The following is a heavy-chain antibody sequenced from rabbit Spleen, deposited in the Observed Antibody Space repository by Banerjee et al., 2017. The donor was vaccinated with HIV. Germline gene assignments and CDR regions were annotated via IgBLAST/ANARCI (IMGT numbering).Heavy chain of an antibody. V-gene: IGHV1S47*01. CDR1: GFDFSSDA. CDR2: IYNGDGTT. D-gene: IGHD1-1*01. CDR3: ARDTSSSFSSYGMDL. Sequence: EESGGDLVQPGGSLTLSCKASGFDFSSDAMCWVRQAPGKGPEWIACIYNGDGTTYYANWVHGRFTISKASSTTVTLQMTSLTAADTATYFCARDTSSSFSSYGMDLWGQGTLVTVS. J-gene: IGHJ6*01.